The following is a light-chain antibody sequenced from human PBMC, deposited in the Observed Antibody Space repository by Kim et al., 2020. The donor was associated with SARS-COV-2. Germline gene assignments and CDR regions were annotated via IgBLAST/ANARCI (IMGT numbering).Light chain of an antibody. CDR1: QSVSSN. CDR3: QQYSHWPLT. CDR2: GAS. V-gene: IGKV3-15*01. Sequence: EIVMTQSPATLSVSPGERATLSCRASQSVSSNLAWYQQKPGQAPRLLIYGASTRATGIPGRFSGSGSGTEFTLTISSLQSEDFAVYYCQQYSHWPLTFGGGTKVYIK. J-gene: IGKJ4*01.